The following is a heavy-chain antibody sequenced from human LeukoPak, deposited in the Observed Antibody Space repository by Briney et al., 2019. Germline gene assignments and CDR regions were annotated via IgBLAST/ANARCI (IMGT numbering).Heavy chain of an antibody. V-gene: IGHV3-15*01. CDR1: GFTFSSYW. D-gene: IGHD2-21*01. Sequence: GGSLRLSCAASGFTFSSYWMSWVRQAPGKGLEWVGRIRRKTDGETTDHAAPVKGRFTISRDDSKNTLYLQMNRLKTEDTAVYCCVTDLVIKGYFDYWGQGALVTVSS. CDR2: IRRKTDGETT. CDR3: VTDLVIKGYFDY. J-gene: IGHJ4*02.